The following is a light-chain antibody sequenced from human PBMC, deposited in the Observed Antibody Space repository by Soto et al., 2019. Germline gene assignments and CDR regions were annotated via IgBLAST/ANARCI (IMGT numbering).Light chain of an antibody. CDR1: XXISSX. CDR2: KAS. Sequence: ASVGDRVTXTCRXXXXISSXLAWYTQKPGKAPKLLINKASSLESGVPSRFSGSGSGTEFTLTISSLQPDDFATYYCQQYNSYSPYTFGQGTKLEIK. CDR3: QQYNSYSPYT. J-gene: IGKJ2*01. V-gene: IGKV1-5*03.